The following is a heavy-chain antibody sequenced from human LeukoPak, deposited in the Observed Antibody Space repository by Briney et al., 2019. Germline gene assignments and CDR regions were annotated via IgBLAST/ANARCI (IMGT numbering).Heavy chain of an antibody. J-gene: IGHJ6*03. Sequence: PGGSLRLSCAASGFTFSSYAMHWVRQAPGKGLEYVSAISSNGGSTYYANSVKGRFTISRDNSKNTLYLQMGSLRAEDMAVYYCARDEISDSPYYYYYMDVWGKGTTVTVSS. CDR2: ISSNGGST. V-gene: IGHV3-64*01. CDR1: GFTFSSYA. CDR3: ARDEISDSPYYYYYMDV.